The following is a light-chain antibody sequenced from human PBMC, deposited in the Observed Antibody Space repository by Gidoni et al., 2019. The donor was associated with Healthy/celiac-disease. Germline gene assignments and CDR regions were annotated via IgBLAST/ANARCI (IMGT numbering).Light chain of an antibody. Sequence: ATLSCRASQSVSSNLAWYQQKPGQAPRLLIYGASTRATGIPARFRGSGSGTEFTLTISSLQSEDFAVYYCQQYNNWPPLTFGGGTKVEIK. CDR3: QQYNNWPPLT. CDR2: GAS. V-gene: IGKV3-15*01. CDR1: QSVSSN. J-gene: IGKJ4*01.